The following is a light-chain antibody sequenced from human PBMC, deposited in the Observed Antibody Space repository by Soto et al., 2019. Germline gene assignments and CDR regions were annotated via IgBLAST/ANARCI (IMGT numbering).Light chain of an antibody. CDR3: MQGSHWPRT. Sequence: DVVMTQSPLSLPVTLGQPASISCRSSQSLVFSDGNTYLSWYQQRPGQSPRRLIYRISNQDSGVPDRFGGSGSGTDFTLEISRVEAEDVGVYFCMQGSHWPRTFGQGTRWIS. CDR2: RIS. CDR1: QSLVFSDGNTY. V-gene: IGKV2-30*01. J-gene: IGKJ1*01.